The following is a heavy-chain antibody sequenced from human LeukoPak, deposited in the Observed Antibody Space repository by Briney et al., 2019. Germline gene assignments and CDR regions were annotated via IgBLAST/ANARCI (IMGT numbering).Heavy chain of an antibody. Sequence: GGSLRLSCAASGFTFRSYAMYWVRQAPGKGLEWVSFISYDGSKKYYADSVKGRFTISRDNSKNTLCLQMNSLRAEDTALYYCTKDPAYGDYPQFDYWGQGTLVTVSS. CDR1: GFTFRSYA. CDR3: TKDPAYGDYPQFDY. CDR2: ISYDGSKK. J-gene: IGHJ4*02. D-gene: IGHD4-17*01. V-gene: IGHV3-30*02.